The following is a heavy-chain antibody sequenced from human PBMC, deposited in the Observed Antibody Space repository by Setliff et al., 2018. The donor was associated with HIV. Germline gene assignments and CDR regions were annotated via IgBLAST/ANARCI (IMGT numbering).Heavy chain of an antibody. CDR1: GFSFNNYV. CDR2: ISYDGSDI. CDR3: ARGQFRLRPDSLDL. V-gene: IGHV3-30*03. D-gene: IGHD2-21*01. Sequence: LRLSCAASGFSFNNYVMHWVRHAPGKGLEWVAVISYDGSDIYYADSVQGRFTISRDDSKNTLYLQMNRLRAEDTAVYYCARGQFRLRPDSLDLWGQGTLVTVSS. J-gene: IGHJ3*01.